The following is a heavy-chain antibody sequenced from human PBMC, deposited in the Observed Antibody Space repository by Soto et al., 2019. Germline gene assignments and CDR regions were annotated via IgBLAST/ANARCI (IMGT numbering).Heavy chain of an antibody. J-gene: IGHJ4*02. CDR1: GFTFSSYA. CDR2: ISHDGSNN. Sequence: QVHLVESGGGVVQPGRSLRLSCAASGFTFSSYAMHWVRQAPGKGLEWVAHISHDGSNNYYADSVKGRFTISRDNSKNMVDLQMNSLRVDDTAVYYCARDRSMVVVVPGYWGQGTLVTVSS. V-gene: IGHV3-30-3*01. CDR3: ARDRSMVVVVPGY. D-gene: IGHD2-2*01.